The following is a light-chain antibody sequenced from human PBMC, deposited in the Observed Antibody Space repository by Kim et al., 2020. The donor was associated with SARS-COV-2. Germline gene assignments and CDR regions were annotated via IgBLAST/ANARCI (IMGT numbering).Light chain of an antibody. CDR1: SSNIGSNT. Sequence: ELTQPPSSSGTPGQRVTISCSGSSSNIGSNTVNWYQQLPGTAPKLLIYSNNQRPSGVPDRFSGSKSGTSASLAISGLQSEDEADYYCAAWDDSLNGWVFGGGTQLAVL. CDR3: AAWDDSLNGWV. J-gene: IGLJ3*02. V-gene: IGLV1-44*01. CDR2: SNN.